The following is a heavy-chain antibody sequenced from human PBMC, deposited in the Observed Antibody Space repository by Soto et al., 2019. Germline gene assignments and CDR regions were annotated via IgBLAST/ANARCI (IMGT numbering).Heavy chain of an antibody. CDR3: ARRVGTTGPYYFDY. Sequence: QVQLQESGPGLVKPSQTLSLTCTVSGGSVSSGGYYWTWVRQHPGKGLEWIGYIYYSGSPYYHPSLKCRVTISLDTSENQFSLRLRSVTAADTAVYYCARRVGTTGPYYFDYWGQGTLVTVSS. J-gene: IGHJ4*02. CDR1: GGSVSSGGYY. V-gene: IGHV4-31*02. D-gene: IGHD1-26*01. CDR2: IYYSGSP.